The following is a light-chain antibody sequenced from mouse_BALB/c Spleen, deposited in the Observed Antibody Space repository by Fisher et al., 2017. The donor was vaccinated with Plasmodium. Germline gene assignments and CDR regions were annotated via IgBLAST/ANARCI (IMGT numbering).Light chain of an antibody. J-gene: IGKJ1*01. CDR3: WQGTHSWT. CDR1: QSLLNSDGKTY. Sequence: DIVLTQSTLTLAVTIGQPASISCKSSQSLLNSDGKTYLSWLLQRPGQSPKRLIYLVSKLDSGVPDRFTGSGSGTDFTLKISRVEAEDLGIYYCWQGTHSWTFGGGTNLEIK. V-gene: IGKV1-135*01. CDR2: LVS.